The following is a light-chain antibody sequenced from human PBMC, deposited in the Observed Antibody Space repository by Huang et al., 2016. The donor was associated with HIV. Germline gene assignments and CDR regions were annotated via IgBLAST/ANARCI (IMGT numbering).Light chain of an antibody. J-gene: IGKJ2*01. CDR1: QSVNTN. V-gene: IGKV3-15*01. CDR2: AAS. CDR3: QQYNKWPPEYT. Sequence: VMMSQSPATLAASPGARVTLPCGASQSVNTNFAWYQQKHGQPPRLLIDAASTRATGVPARFAGSGSGTEFTLTIDSLQSDDFAVYYCQQYNKWPPEYTVGQGTRLEIK.